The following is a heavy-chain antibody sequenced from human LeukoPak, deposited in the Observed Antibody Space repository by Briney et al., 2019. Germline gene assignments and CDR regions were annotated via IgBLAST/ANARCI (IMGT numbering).Heavy chain of an antibody. CDR1: GFTFSSYA. Sequence: GGSLRLSCAASGFTFSSYAMSWVRQAPGKGLEWVSAISGSGGSTYYADSVKGRFTISRDNAKNSLYLQMNSLRAEDTAVYYCARSELRYFDWLLFDYCGQGTLVTVSS. D-gene: IGHD3-9*01. CDR2: ISGSGGST. V-gene: IGHV3-23*01. J-gene: IGHJ4*02. CDR3: ARSELRYFDWLLFDY.